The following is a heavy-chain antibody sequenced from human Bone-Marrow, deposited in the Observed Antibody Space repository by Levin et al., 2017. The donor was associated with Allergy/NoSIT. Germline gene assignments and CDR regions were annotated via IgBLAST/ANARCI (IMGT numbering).Heavy chain of an antibody. Sequence: TGGSLRLSCAASGFSFSSSFMSWVRQAPGRGLEWVSSITFSSNYIYYADSVKGRFTISRDNAKGSLFLQMNSLTVEDTAVYYCARDHGSSWDPGWLDPWGQGTLVTVSS. J-gene: IGHJ5*02. CDR3: ARDHGSSWDPGWLDP. CDR2: ITFSSNYI. CDR1: GFSFSSSF. V-gene: IGHV3-21*01. D-gene: IGHD2-2*01.